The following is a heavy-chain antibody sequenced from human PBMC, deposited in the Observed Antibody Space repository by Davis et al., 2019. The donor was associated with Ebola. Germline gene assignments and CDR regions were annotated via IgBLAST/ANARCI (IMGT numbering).Heavy chain of an antibody. Sequence: GESLKISCTASGFTFGDYAMSWVRQAPGKGLEWVGFIRSKAYGGTTEYAASVKGRFTISRDDSKSIAYLQMNSLKTEDTAVYYCTRVRVLYYYDSSGYGGHYYFDYWGQGTLVTVSS. CDR2: IRSKAYGGTT. V-gene: IGHV3-49*04. J-gene: IGHJ4*02. D-gene: IGHD3-22*01. CDR3: TRVRVLYYYDSSGYGGHYYFDY. CDR1: GFTFGDYA.